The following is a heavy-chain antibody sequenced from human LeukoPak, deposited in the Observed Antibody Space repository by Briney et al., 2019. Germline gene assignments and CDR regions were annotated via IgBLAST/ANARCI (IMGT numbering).Heavy chain of an antibody. CDR2: VFQLQTVRT. D-gene: IGHD2-8*01. Sequence: PSETLSLTCTVSGSSITSTYYWAWFRQPPGKGLEWIATVFQLQTVRTFYNPSLESRVTMSLDTSQNQFSLNLISVTAADTALYFCARVLYAPKFIDSWGQGTLVTVSS. V-gene: IGHV4-38-2*02. CDR3: ARVLYAPKFIDS. CDR1: GSSITSTYY. J-gene: IGHJ4*02.